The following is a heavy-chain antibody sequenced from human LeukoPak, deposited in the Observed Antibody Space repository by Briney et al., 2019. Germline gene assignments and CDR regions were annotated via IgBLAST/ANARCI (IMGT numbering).Heavy chain of an antibody. D-gene: IGHD3-22*01. V-gene: IGHV1-2*02. J-gene: IGHJ6*02. CDR3: ATHSSYDSSGYPFRYYYYGMDV. CDR1: GYTFIGYY. CDR2: INPNSGGT. Sequence: GASVKVSCKASGYTFIGYYIHWVRQAPGQGLEWMGWINPNSGGTNYAQKFQGRVIMTRDTSISTAYMELSSLRSEDTAVYYCATHSSYDSSGYPFRYYYYGMDVWGQGTTVTVSS.